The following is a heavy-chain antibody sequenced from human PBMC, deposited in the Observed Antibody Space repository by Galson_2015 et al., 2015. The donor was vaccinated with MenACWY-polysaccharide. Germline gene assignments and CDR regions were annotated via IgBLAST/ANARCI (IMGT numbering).Heavy chain of an antibody. D-gene: IGHD3-16*01. Sequence: SLRLSCAGSGFTFSSYGMGWVRQAPGKGLVWVSGLSHTAGDTYYADSVRGRFTISRDNSKNTLYLQMDRLRAEDTALYYCEQGAAHSGGGNYYDYWGQGTQVTVSS. CDR3: EQGAAHSGGGNYYDY. J-gene: IGHJ4*02. CDR1: GFTFSSYG. V-gene: IGHV3-23*01. CDR2: LSHTAGDT.